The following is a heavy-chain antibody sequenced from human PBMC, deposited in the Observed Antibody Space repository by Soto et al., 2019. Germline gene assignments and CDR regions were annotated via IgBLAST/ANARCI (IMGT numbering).Heavy chain of an antibody. D-gene: IGHD4-17*01. CDR1: GFTFDNYG. J-gene: IGHJ6*02. CDR3: ARDHDYGDYVLVYYYGMDV. V-gene: IGHV3-23*01. Sequence: GGSLRLSCVASGFTFDNYGMSWVRQAPGKGLEWVSGISGSAFSINYADSVKGRFTISRDNSKNTSTAYMELRSLRSDDTAVYYSARDHDYGDYVLVYYYGMDVWGQGTTVTVSS. CDR2: ISGSAFSI.